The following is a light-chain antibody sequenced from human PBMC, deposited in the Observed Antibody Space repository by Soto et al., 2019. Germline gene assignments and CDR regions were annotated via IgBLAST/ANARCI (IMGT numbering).Light chain of an antibody. V-gene: IGKV3-20*01. Sequence: IVMTQSPDTLSVSPWERATLSCRASQRISSNLAWYQQKPGQAPRLLIYGASSRATGIPDRFSGSGSGTDFTLTISRLEPEDFAVYYCQQYGSSPPITFGGGTKVDIK. CDR1: QRISSN. J-gene: IGKJ4*01. CDR2: GAS. CDR3: QQYGSSPPIT.